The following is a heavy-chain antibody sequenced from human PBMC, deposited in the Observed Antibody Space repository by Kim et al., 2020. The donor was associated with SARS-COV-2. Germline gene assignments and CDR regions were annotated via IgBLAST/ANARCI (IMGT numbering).Heavy chain of an antibody. V-gene: IGHV4-31*03. D-gene: IGHD3-3*01. CDR2: IYYSGST. CDR3: ARVTTIFGVVVSGFDY. CDR1: GGSISSGGYY. Sequence: SETLSLTCTVSGGSISSGGYYWSWIRQHPGKGLEWIGYIYYSGSTYYNPSLKSRVTISVDTSKNQFSLKLSSVTAADTAVYYCARVTTIFGVVVSGFDYSGQGTLVTVSS. J-gene: IGHJ4*02.